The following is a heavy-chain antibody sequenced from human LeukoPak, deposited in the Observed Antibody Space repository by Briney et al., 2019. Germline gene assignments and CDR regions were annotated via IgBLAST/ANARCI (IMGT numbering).Heavy chain of an antibody. CDR2: ISPNSGDT. Sequence: ASVKVSCKASGYTFTSYGISWVRQAPGQGLEWMGWISPNSGDTNYAQKFQGRVTMTRDTSISTAYMELSSLRSDDTAVYYCARWTTLLTDWGQGTMVTVSS. V-gene: IGHV1-2*02. CDR1: GYTFTSYG. J-gene: IGHJ3*01. D-gene: IGHD2-15*01. CDR3: ARWTTLLTD.